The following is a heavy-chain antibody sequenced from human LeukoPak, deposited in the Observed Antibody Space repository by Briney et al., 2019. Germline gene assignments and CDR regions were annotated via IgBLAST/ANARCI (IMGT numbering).Heavy chain of an antibody. CDR2: MSYSGGT. V-gene: IGHV4-39*01. D-gene: IGHD3-9*01. J-gene: IGHJ3*02. Sequence: WVRQPPGKGLEWIGSMSYSGGTYYNPSLKSRLTISLHTSKNQFSLRLSSVTAADTAVYYCARHRRNYDILTGYYAGPLDIWGQGTKVTVSS. CDR3: ARHRRNYDILTGYYAGPLDI.